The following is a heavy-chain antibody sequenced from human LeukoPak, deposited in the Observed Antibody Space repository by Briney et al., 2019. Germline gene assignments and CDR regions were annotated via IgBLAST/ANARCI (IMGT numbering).Heavy chain of an antibody. Sequence: QPGGSLRLSCAASGFTFSSYAMHWVRQAPGKGLEWVAVISYDGSNKYYADSVKGRFTISRDKSKNTLSLQMNSLRAEDTAVYYCAQQVGYCSSGSCYFTYWGQGTLVTVSS. J-gene: IGHJ1*01. V-gene: IGHV3-30-3*01. CDR2: ISYDGSNK. D-gene: IGHD2-15*01. CDR1: GFTFSSYA. CDR3: AQQVGYCSSGSCYFTY.